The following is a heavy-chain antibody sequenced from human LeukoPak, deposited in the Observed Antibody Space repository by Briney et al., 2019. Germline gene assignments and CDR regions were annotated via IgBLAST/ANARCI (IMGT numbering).Heavy chain of an antibody. D-gene: IGHD2-15*01. CDR2: ISTNGGGT. CDR3: ARYCNGVTCYSGYDY. V-gene: IGHV3-64*01. Sequence: PGGSLRLSCAASGFTFSSYAMHWVRQTPGKGLEYVSDISTNGGGTYYANSVKGRFTISRDNSKNTLYLQMGSLRAEDMAVYFCARYCNGVTCYSGYDYWGQGTLVTVSS. CDR1: GFTFSSYA. J-gene: IGHJ4*02.